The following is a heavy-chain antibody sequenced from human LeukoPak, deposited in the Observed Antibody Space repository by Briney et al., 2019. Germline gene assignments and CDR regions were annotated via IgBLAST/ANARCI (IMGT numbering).Heavy chain of an antibody. CDR1: GGSISSYY. CDR2: IYTTGST. CDR3: ARTHSSRYNWFDP. J-gene: IGHJ5*02. V-gene: IGHV4-4*07. D-gene: IGHD6-13*01. Sequence: PSETLSLPCTVSGGSISSYYWSWIRQPAGKGLEWIGRIYTTGSTNYNPSLKSRVTMSVDTSKNQFSLMLSSVTAADTAVYYCARTHSSRYNWFDPWGQGTLVTVSS.